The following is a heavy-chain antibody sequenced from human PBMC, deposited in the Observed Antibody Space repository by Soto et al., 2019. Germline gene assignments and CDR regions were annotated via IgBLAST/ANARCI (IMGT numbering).Heavy chain of an antibody. CDR2: IYYSGST. CDR3: SRRIAVAGLPSEY. Sequence: QLQLQESGPGLVKPSETLSLTCTVSGGSISSSSYYWGWIRQPPGKGLAWIGSIYYSGSTYYNPPLKGRVTITVDTSKNQFPLDLSSVTAEDAAVYYGSRRIAVAGLPSEYWGQGTRVNVCS. CDR1: GGSISSSSYY. V-gene: IGHV4-39*01. J-gene: IGHJ4*02. D-gene: IGHD6-19*01.